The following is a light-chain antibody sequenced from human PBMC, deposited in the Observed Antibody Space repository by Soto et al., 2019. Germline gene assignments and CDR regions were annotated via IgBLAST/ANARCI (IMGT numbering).Light chain of an antibody. CDR2: SND. Sequence: QSVLTQPPSASGTPGQRVTVSCSGSSSNIGSNTVNWYQQLPGTAPKLLIYSNDQRPSGVPDRFSGSKSGTSASLAISGLQSDDESDYYCAAWDDSLNGYVLGTGTKVTVL. CDR1: SSNIGSNT. CDR3: AAWDDSLNGYV. J-gene: IGLJ1*01. V-gene: IGLV1-44*01.